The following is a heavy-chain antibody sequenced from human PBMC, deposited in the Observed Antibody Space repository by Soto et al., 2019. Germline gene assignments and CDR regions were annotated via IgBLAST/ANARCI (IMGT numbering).Heavy chain of an antibody. CDR2: IYYSGST. V-gene: IGHV4-59*08. Sequence: PSETLSLTCTVSGGTITSYFWSWIRQPPGKGLEWIGYIYYSGSTNYNPSLRSRVNISEDTSKNQFSLKMSSVTASDTDEYYCARHGCSGANCYYLYHDAFDIWGQGTMVTVSS. CDR1: GGTITSYF. CDR3: ARHGCSGANCYYLYHDAFDI. D-gene: IGHD2-15*01. J-gene: IGHJ3*02.